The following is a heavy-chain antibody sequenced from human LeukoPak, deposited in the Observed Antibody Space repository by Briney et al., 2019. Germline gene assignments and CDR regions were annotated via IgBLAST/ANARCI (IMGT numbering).Heavy chain of an antibody. J-gene: IGHJ5*02. V-gene: IGHV3-33*01. Sequence: GGSLRLSCAASGFTFSKYGMHWVRQAPGKGLEWVAVIWFDGINTNHADSVKGRFTVSRDNSKNTLFLQMNSLRAEDTAVYFCVRDYCSGGSCYESKWFDPWGQGTLVTVSS. CDR3: VRDYCSGGSCYESKWFDP. CDR2: IWFDGINT. CDR1: GFTFSKYG. D-gene: IGHD2-15*01.